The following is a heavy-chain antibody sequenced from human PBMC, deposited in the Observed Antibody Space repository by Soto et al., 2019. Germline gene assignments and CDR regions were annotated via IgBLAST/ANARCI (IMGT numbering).Heavy chain of an antibody. CDR2: IYYSGST. V-gene: IGHV4-30-4*01. CDR1: GGSISSGDYY. Sequence: QVQLQESGPGLVKPSQTLSLTCTVSGGSISSGDYYWSWIRQPPGKGLEWIGYIYYSGSTYYNPSLQHRVTISVDTSKNQFSLKLSSVTAADTAVYYCARDDDSSGYPLQHWGQGTLVTVSS. J-gene: IGHJ1*01. D-gene: IGHD3-22*01. CDR3: ARDDDSSGYPLQH.